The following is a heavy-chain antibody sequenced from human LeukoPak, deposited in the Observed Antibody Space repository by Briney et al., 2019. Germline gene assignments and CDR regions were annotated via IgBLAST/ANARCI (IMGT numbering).Heavy chain of an antibody. D-gene: IGHD3-22*01. Sequence: SVKVSCKASGGTFSSYAISWVRQAPRQGLEWMGGIIPIFGTANYAQKFQGRVTITTDESTSTAYMELSSLRSEDTAVYYCASDYDSSGSAFTSLDYWGQGTLVTVSS. CDR1: GGTFSSYA. CDR3: ASDYDSSGSAFTSLDY. CDR2: IIPIFGTA. V-gene: IGHV1-69*05. J-gene: IGHJ4*02.